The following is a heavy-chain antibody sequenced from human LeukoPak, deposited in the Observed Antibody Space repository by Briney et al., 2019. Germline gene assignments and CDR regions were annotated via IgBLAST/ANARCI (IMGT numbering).Heavy chain of an antibody. CDR1: GFTFSSYS. Sequence: GGSLRLSCAASGFTFSSYSLNWVRQAPGKGLEWVSSISGSSSYIYYADSVKGRFTISRHNAKNSLYLQMNSLRAEDTAVYYCAREYCNRTSCFNFDYWGRGTLVTVSS. CDR3: AREYCNRTSCFNFDY. J-gene: IGHJ4*02. CDR2: ISGSSSYI. V-gene: IGHV3-21*01. D-gene: IGHD2-2*01.